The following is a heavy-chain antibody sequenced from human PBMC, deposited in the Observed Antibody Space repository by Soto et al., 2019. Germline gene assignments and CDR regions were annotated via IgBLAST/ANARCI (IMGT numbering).Heavy chain of an antibody. D-gene: IGHD3-22*01. CDR2: ITPMFGTA. CDR1: GGTFSRYT. CDR3: ARQFDYESSGYYYAY. J-gene: IGHJ4*02. Sequence: SVKVSCKASGGTFSRYTISWVRQAPGQGLEWMGGITPMFGTANYAQKFQGRVTIAADESTSTAYMELSSLRSEDTAVYYCARQFDYESSGYYYAYWGQGTVVTVS. V-gene: IGHV1-69*13.